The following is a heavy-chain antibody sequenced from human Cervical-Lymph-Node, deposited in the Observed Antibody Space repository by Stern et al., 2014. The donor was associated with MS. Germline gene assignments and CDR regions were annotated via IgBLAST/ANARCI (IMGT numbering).Heavy chain of an antibody. CDR2: LSAYNGNT. D-gene: IGHD4-11*01. CDR3: ASSGYSNYDYYYGMDV. Sequence: VQLVESGAEVKKPGASVKVSCKASGYTFTSYGISWVRQAPGQGLEWMGWLSAYNGNTNYAQKLQGRVTMTTDTSTSTAYMELRSLRSDDTAVYYCASSGYSNYDYYYGMDVWGQGTTVTVSS. CDR1: GYTFTSYG. J-gene: IGHJ6*02. V-gene: IGHV1-18*04.